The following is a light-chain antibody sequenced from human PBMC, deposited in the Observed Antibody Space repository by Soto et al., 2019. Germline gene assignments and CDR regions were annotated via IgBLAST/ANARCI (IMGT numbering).Light chain of an antibody. Sequence: QSALTQPPSASGSPGQSVTISCTGTSSDVGGYNYVSWYQQHPGKAPKLMIYAVTKRPSGVPDRFSGSKSGNTASLTVSGLQAEDEADYYCSSFAGTISVFGGGTKLTVL. V-gene: IGLV2-8*01. CDR3: SSFAGTISV. J-gene: IGLJ2*01. CDR1: SSDVGGYNY. CDR2: AVT.